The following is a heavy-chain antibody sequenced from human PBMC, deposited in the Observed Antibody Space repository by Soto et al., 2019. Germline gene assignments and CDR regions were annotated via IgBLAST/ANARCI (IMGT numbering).Heavy chain of an antibody. CDR1: GGTFSSYA. V-gene: IGHV1-69*01. D-gene: IGHD3-10*01. CDR2: IIPIFGTA. CDR3: ARDSRQWGYYRSGSYYEDAFDI. J-gene: IGHJ3*02. Sequence: QVQQVQSGAEVKKPGSSVKVSCKASGGTFSSYAISWVRQAPGQGLKWMGGIIPIFGTANYAQKFQGRVTITADESTSTAYMELSSLRSEDTAVYYCARDSRQWGYYRSGSYYEDAFDIWGQGTMVTVSS.